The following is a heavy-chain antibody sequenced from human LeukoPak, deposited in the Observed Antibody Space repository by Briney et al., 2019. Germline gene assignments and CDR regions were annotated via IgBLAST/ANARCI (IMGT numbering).Heavy chain of an antibody. V-gene: IGHV3-48*03. Sequence: QPGGSLRLSCAASGFTFSSYEMNWVRQAPGKGLEWVSYFSSSGSTIYYADSVKGRFTISRDNAKNSLYLQMNSLRAEDTAVYYCAREGARYCSSTSCYSGGYYYYGMDVWGQGTTVTVSS. CDR2: FSSSGSTI. CDR1: GFTFSSYE. CDR3: AREGARYCSSTSCYSGGYYYYGMDV. D-gene: IGHD2-2*01. J-gene: IGHJ6*02.